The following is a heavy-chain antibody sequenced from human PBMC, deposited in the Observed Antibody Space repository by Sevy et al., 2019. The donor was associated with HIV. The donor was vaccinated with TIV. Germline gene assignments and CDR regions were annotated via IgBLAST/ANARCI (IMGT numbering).Heavy chain of an antibody. V-gene: IGHV3-30*03. CDR3: ARGDYGDYGDYYYYYGMDV. Sequence: GGSLRLSCAASGFTLSSYGMHWVRQAPGKGLEWVAVISYDGSNKYYADSVKGRFTISRDNSKNTLYLQMNSLRAEDTAVYYCARGDYGDYGDYYYYYGMDVWGQGTTVTVSS. CDR1: GFTLSSYG. J-gene: IGHJ6*02. CDR2: ISYDGSNK. D-gene: IGHD4-17*01.